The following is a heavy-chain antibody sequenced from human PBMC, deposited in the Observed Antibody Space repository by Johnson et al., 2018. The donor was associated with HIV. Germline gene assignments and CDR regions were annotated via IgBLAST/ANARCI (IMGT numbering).Heavy chain of an antibody. CDR1: GFTFSSNY. CDR2: IYSGGST. V-gene: IGHV3-66*01. D-gene: IGHD3-10*01. J-gene: IGHJ3*02. CDR3: AIGRGEFPRHAFDI. Sequence: VQLVESGGGLVQPGGSLRLSCAASGFTFSSNYMSWVRQAPGKGLEWVSVIYSGGSTFYADSVKGRFTISKDNSRNTLFLHMNSLRADDTAVYYCAIGRGEFPRHAFDIWGQGTMVTVSS.